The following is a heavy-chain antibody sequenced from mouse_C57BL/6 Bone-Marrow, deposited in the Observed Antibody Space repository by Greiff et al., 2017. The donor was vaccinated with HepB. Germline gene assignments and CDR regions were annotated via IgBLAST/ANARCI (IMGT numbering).Heavy chain of an antibody. CDR1: GFSFNTYA. Sequence: DVMLVESGGGLVQPKGSLKLSCAASGFSFNTYAMNWVRQAPGKGLEWVARIRSKSNNYATYYADSVKDRFTISRDDSESMLYLQMNNLKTEDTAMYYCVRPLGGWFAYWGQGTLVTVSA. D-gene: IGHD4-1*01. CDR3: VRPLGGWFAY. CDR2: IRSKSNNYAT. J-gene: IGHJ3*01. V-gene: IGHV10-1*01.